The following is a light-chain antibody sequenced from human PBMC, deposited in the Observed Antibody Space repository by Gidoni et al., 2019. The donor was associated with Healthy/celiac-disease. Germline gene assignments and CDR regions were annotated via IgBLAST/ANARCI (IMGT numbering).Light chain of an antibody. CDR3: QQYGSSPPLT. J-gene: IGKJ4*01. Sequence: IALTPSPGTLPLSPGERPTLSCRASQSVSSSYLAWYQQKPGQAPRLLIYGASSRDTGIPDRFSGSGSGTDFTLTISRLEPEDFAMYYCQQYGSSPPLTFGGGTKVEIK. V-gene: IGKV3-20*01. CDR2: GAS. CDR1: QSVSSSY.